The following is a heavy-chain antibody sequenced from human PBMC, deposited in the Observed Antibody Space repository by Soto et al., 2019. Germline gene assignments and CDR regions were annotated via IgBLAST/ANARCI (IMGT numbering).Heavy chain of an antibody. V-gene: IGHV3-23*01. D-gene: IGHD4-17*01. CDR1: GFTFSSYA. CDR3: AKRTVGWYFDL. J-gene: IGHJ2*01. Sequence: EVQLLESGGGLVQPGGSLRLSCAASGFTFSSYAMSWVRQAPGKGLEWVSAISGSGDSTYYADSVRGRFTISRDNSKNTQYLQMNSLRAEDTAVYYCAKRTVGWYFDLWGRGTLVTVSS. CDR2: ISGSGDST.